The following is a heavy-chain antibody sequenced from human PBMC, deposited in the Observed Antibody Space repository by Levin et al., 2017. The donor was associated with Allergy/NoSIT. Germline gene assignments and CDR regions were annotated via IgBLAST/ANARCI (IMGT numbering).Heavy chain of an antibody. J-gene: IGHJ5*02. CDR2: ISWNSGSI. CDR3: AKDLEGSGSYHRGAWFDP. D-gene: IGHD1-26*01. V-gene: IGHV3-9*01. Sequence: SLKISCAASGFTFDDYAMHWVRQAPGKGLEWVSGISWNSGSIGYADSVKGRFTISRDNAKNSLYLQMNSLRAEDTALYYCAKDLEGSGSYHRGAWFDPWGQGTLVTVSS. CDR1: GFTFDDYA.